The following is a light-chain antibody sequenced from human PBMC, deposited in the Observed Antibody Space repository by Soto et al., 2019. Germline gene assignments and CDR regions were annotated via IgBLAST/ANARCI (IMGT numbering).Light chain of an antibody. CDR2: GAS. CDR3: QHYNNWPPMNT. V-gene: IGKV3-15*01. CDR1: QSVSSN. Sequence: EIVMSPTPATLSVSPGEGATLSCRTGQSVSSNLAWYQRKPGQAPRLLIYGASTRASGVQARFRGSGSGTEFTLTITSLQSEDFAFYYCQHYNNWPPMNTFGQGTKVDIK. J-gene: IGKJ2*01.